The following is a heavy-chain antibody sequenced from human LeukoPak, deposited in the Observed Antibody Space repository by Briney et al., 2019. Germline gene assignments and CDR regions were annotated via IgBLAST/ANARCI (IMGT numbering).Heavy chain of an antibody. CDR2: ISYDGSNK. CDR3: AKDRRVLGYYFDY. Sequence: GRSLRLSCAASGFTFSSYGMHWVRQAPGKGLEWVAVISYDGSNKYYADSVKGRFTISRDNSKNTLYLQMNSLRAEDTAVYYCAKDRRVLGYYFDYWGQGTLVTVSS. CDR1: GFTFSSYG. J-gene: IGHJ4*02. V-gene: IGHV3-30*18. D-gene: IGHD2-21*01.